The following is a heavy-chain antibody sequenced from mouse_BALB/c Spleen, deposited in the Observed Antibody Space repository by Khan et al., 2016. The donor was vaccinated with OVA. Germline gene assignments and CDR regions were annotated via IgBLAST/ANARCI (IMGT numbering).Heavy chain of an antibody. Sequence: VQLKQSGPELMKSGASVKISCKASGYSFTSYYIHWVMQSHGKSLEWIGYIDPFSGGTTYNQKFKGKATLTVDKSSSTAYIHLSSLTSEDSAVYYCTRHGYIAWFTYWGQGTLVTVSA. D-gene: IGHD2-2*01. CDR1: GYSFTSYY. CDR2: IDPFSGGT. CDR3: TRHGYIAWFTY. J-gene: IGHJ3*01. V-gene: IGHV1S135*01.